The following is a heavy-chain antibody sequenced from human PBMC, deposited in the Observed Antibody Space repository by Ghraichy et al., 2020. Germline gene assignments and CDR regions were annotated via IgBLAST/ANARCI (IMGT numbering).Heavy chain of an antibody. CDR2: ISFHGSNR. CDR1: GFTFSDFG. J-gene: IGHJ6*02. D-gene: IGHD6-6*01. V-gene: IGHV3-30*18. Sequence: GESLNISCAASGFTFSDFGIHWVRQASGKGLEWVAVISFHGSNRHYADSVKGRFTISRDNSKDTVYLQMDSLRPEDTALYYCAKDHSTSSAGMDVWGQGTRVTVSS. CDR3: AKDHSTSSAGMDV.